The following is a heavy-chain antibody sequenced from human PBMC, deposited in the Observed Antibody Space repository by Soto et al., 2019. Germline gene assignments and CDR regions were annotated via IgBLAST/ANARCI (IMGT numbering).Heavy chain of an antibody. CDR2: INVAKGKT. CDR3: TRDRAREGYFGMDV. V-gene: IGHV1-3*01. Sequence: ASVKVSCKASGYSFSGYGVHWVRRAPRQRFEWMGWINVAKGKTKYSQKFQGRVTVTRDTSASTVYMDLSGLRSEDTAVYYCTRDRAREGYFGMDVWGQGTTVTV. J-gene: IGHJ6*02. D-gene: IGHD5-12*01. CDR1: GYSFSGYG.